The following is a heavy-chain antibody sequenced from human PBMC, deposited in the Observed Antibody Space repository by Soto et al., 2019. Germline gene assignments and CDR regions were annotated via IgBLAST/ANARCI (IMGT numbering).Heavy chain of an antibody. J-gene: IGHJ4*02. CDR2: IKEDGSEK. Sequence: ESGGGLVQPGGSLRLSCAASGFTFSTYWMSWVRQAPGKGLEWVANIKEDGSEKNYVDSLKGRFTISRDNAKNSLYLQMHGLRAEDTAVYYCAGEAVTTSKGFDYWGQGTLVTVSS. CDR1: GFTFSTYW. V-gene: IGHV3-7*01. CDR3: AGEAVTTSKGFDY. D-gene: IGHD4-17*01.